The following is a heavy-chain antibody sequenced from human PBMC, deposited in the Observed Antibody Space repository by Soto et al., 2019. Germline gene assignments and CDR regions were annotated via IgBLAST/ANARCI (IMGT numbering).Heavy chain of an antibody. D-gene: IGHD4-17*01. J-gene: IGHJ4*01. CDR1: GFTFSSYG. CDR3: AAAVDYGDLPFDY. Sequence: LRLSCAASGFTFSSYGMHWVRQAPGKGLEWVAVIWYDGSNKYYADSVKGRFTISRDNSKNMLYLQMNSLRAEDTAVYYCAAAVDYGDLPFDYWGHGTLVTVSS. CDR2: IWYDGSNK. V-gene: IGHV3-33*01.